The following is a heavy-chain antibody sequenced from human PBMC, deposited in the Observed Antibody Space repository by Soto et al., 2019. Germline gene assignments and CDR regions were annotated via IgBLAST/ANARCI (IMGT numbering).Heavy chain of an antibody. CDR2: ISGSGGTT. V-gene: IGHV3-23*01. D-gene: IGHD3-22*01. Sequence: EVQLLESGGGLVQPGGSLRLSCAASGFTFSSYSMIWVRQAPGKGLEWVSAISGSGGTTYYADSVKGRFTISRDNSKNTLYLQMNSLSAEGTALYYCAKGGVGYYDSTGYYLYYYYGMDVWGQGTTVTVSS. J-gene: IGHJ6*02. CDR3: AKGGVGYYDSTGYYLYYYYGMDV. CDR1: GFTFSSYS.